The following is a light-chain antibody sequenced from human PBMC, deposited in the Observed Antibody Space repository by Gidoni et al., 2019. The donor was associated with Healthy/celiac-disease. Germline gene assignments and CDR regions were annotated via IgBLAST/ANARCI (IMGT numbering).Light chain of an antibody. CDR2: EGS. Sequence: QSALTQPASVSGSPGQSLTLSCTGTSSDVGSYNLVSWYQQHPGKAPKPMIYEGSKRPSGVSNRFSGSKSGNTASLTISGLQAEDEADYYCCSYAGSSSVVFGGGTKLTVL. J-gene: IGLJ2*01. CDR3: CSYAGSSSVV. V-gene: IGLV2-23*01. CDR1: SSDVGSYNL.